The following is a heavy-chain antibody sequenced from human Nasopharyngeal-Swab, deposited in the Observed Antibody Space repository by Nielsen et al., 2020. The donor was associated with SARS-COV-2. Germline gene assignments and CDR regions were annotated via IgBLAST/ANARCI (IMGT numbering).Heavy chain of an antibody. V-gene: IGHV4-39*01. D-gene: IGHD4-17*01. CDR2: IYYSGST. CDR3: ARLGYGDSNWFDP. Sequence: WIRQPPGQGLKWIGSIYYSGSTYYTPSLKSRVTISVDTSKIQFSLKLSSVTAADTAVYYCARLGYGDSNWFDPWGQGTLVTVSS. J-gene: IGHJ5*02.